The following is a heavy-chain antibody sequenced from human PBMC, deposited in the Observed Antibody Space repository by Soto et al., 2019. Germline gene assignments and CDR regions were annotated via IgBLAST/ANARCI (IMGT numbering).Heavy chain of an antibody. CDR1: GGSVSSGSYY. J-gene: IGHJ6*02. V-gene: IGHV4-61*01. CDR2: IFYSGST. D-gene: IGHD6-13*01. Sequence: QVQLQESGPGLVKPSETLSLTCTVSGGSVSSGSYYWSWIRQPPGKGLEWIGYIFYSGSTNYNPSLESRITISVDTSKNQFSLRLSSVTAADMAVYYCARDASAAYYYYYGMDVWGQGTAVTVSS. CDR3: ARDASAAYYYYYGMDV.